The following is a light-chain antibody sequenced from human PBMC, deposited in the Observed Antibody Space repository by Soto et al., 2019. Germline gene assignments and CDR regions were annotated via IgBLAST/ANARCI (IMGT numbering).Light chain of an antibody. CDR1: STDVGSYNL. V-gene: IGLV2-23*01. CDR2: EGS. Sequence: QSALTQPASVSGSPGQSITISCTATSTDVGSYNLVSWYQQHPGRAPRLMIFEGSKRPSGVSNRFSGSKSGNTASLTISGLQAEDEADYYCCSYAGSNTFVFGAGTKLTVL. CDR3: CSYAGSNTFV. J-gene: IGLJ1*01.